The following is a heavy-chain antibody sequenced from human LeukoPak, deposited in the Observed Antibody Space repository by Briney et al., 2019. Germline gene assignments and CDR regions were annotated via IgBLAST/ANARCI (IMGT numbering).Heavy chain of an antibody. V-gene: IGHV3-74*01. CDR3: ARGLTIDY. D-gene: IGHD3-9*01. Sequence: GGPLRLSCAASGFSFSDYWVHWVRQAPGKGLVWVSRINTDGTSTTYADSAKGRFTISRDNAKNTLYLQMNSLRVEDTAVYFCARGLTIDYWGQGTLVTVSS. CDR2: INTDGTST. J-gene: IGHJ4*02. CDR1: GFSFSDYW.